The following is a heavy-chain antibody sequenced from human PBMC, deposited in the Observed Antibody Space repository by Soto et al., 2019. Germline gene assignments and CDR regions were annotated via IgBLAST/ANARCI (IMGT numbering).Heavy chain of an antibody. Sequence: QVQLVQSGTEVKKPGASVKVSCQASGYSISAYYIHWVRQAPGQGLEWMGWSDPKNGGTVSAQKFQGRLTMTRDTSISTVYMDLSGLTSDDTALYYCGRDDYGIFPYWGQGSLVTVSS. V-gene: IGHV1-2*02. CDR1: GYSISAYY. J-gene: IGHJ4*02. CDR3: GRDDYGIFPY. D-gene: IGHD3-10*01. CDR2: SDPKNGGT.